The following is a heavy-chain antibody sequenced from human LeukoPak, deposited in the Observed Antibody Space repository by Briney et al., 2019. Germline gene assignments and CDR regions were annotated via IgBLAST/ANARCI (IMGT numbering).Heavy chain of an antibody. D-gene: IGHD3-10*01. V-gene: IGHV4-31*03. CDR3: AREGGSGSYYADY. CDR2: IYYSGST. Sequence: PSETLSLTCTVSGGSISSGGYYWSWIRQHPGKGLEWIGYIYYSGSTYYNPSLKSRVTISVDTSKNQFSLKLSSVTAADTAVYYCAREGGSGSYYADYWGQGTLVTVSS. J-gene: IGHJ4*02. CDR1: GGSISSGGYY.